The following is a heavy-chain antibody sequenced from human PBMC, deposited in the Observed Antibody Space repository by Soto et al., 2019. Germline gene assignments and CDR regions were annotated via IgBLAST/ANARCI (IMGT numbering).Heavy chain of an antibody. CDR1: GGTFSSYA. V-gene: IGHV1-69*01. D-gene: IGHD3-22*01. CDR3: ARSVMYYYDSSGPRDYYYYYGMDV. Sequence: QVQLVQSGAEVKKPGSSVKVSCTASGGTFSSYAISWVRQAPGQGLEWMGGIIPIFGTANYAQKFQGRVTITADESTSTAYMELSSLRSEDTAVYYCARSVMYYYDSSGPRDYYYYYGMDVWGQGTTVTVSS. CDR2: IIPIFGTA. J-gene: IGHJ6*02.